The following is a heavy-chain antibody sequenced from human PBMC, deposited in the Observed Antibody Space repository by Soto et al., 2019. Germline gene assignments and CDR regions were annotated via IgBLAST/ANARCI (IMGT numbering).Heavy chain of an antibody. V-gene: IGHV3-30-3*01. CDR3: ARDVVTTTEVSLWDYGMDV. Sequence: QVQLVESGGGVVQPGRSLRLSCAASGFTFSSYAMHWVRQAPGKGLEWVAVISYDGSNKYYADSVKGRFTISRDNSKNTLYLQMNSLRAEDTAVYYCARDVVTTTEVSLWDYGMDVWGQGTTVTVSS. CDR1: GFTFSSYA. D-gene: IGHD2-21*02. J-gene: IGHJ6*02. CDR2: ISYDGSNK.